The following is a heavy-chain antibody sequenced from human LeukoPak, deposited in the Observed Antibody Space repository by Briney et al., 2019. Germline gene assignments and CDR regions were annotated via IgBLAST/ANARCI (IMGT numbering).Heavy chain of an antibody. D-gene: IGHD3-10*01. V-gene: IGHV1-2*02. Sequence: ASVTVSCTASGYTFTGYYMHWVRQAPGQGLEWMGWINPNSGGTNYAQKFQGRVTMTRDTSISTAYMELSRLRSDDTAVYYCARGLPAQRYGSGRHNWFDPWGQGTLVTVSS. CDR3: ARGLPAQRYGSGRHNWFDP. CDR1: GYTFTGYY. J-gene: IGHJ5*02. CDR2: INPNSGGT.